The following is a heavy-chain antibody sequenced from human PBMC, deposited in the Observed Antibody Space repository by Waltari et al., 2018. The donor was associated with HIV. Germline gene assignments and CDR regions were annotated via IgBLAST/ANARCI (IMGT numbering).Heavy chain of an antibody. Sequence: EVKLVESGGGLVQPGGSVRLSCAASGFTFSSYEMNWVRQAPGKGLEWISYISSSGSSIYYADSAKCRFTISRDNGKKSLYLQMNILRAEDTAVYYCAKVREKQLWLRNWDFDLWGRGTLVTVSS. V-gene: IGHV3-48*03. CDR2: ISSSGSSI. J-gene: IGHJ2*01. CDR3: AKVREKQLWLRNWDFDL. CDR1: GFTFSSYE. D-gene: IGHD5-18*01.